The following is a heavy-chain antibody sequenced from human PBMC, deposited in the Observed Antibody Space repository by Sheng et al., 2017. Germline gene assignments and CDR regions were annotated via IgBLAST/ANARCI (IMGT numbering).Heavy chain of an antibody. CDR1: GGSISSSSYY. J-gene: IGHJ4*02. CDR2: IYYSGST. D-gene: IGHD1-26*01. CDR3: ARDRSWGAALLD. Sequence: QLQLQESGPGLVKPSETLSLTCTVSGGSISSSSYYWGWIRQPPGKGLEWIGSIYYSGSTYYNPSLKSRVTISVDTSKNQFSLKLSSVTAADTAVYYCARDRSWGAALLDWGQGTLVTVSS. V-gene: IGHV4-39*07.